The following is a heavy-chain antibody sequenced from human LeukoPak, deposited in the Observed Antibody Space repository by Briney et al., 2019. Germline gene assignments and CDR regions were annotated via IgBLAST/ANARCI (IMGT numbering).Heavy chain of an antibody. CDR2: IYYSGST. J-gene: IGHJ4*02. CDR3: ARGTLRSTSCYFDH. Sequence: SETLSLTCTVSGGSISSYYWSWIRQPPGKGLEWIGYIYYSGSTNYNPSPKTRVTISVDTSKNQFSLKLSSVTAADTAMYYCARGTLRSTSCYFDHWGQGTLVTVSS. V-gene: IGHV4-59*01. CDR1: GGSISSYY. D-gene: IGHD2-2*01.